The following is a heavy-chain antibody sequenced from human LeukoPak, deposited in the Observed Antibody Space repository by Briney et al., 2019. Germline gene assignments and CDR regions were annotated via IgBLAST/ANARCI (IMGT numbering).Heavy chain of an antibody. D-gene: IGHD5-18*01. J-gene: IGHJ6*02. CDR2: ISSSSSYI. Sequence: GGSLRLSCAASGFTFSSYSMNWVRQAPGKGLEWVSSISSSSSYIYYADSVKGRFTISRDNAKNSLYLQMNSLRAEDMAVYYCARDDVDTARYYYYGMDVWGQGTTVTVSS. V-gene: IGHV3-21*01. CDR1: GFTFSSYS. CDR3: ARDDVDTARYYYYGMDV.